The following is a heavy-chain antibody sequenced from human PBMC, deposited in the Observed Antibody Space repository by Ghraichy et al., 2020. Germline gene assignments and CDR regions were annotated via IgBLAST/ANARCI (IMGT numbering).Heavy chain of an antibody. J-gene: IGHJ2*01. D-gene: IGHD2-15*01. V-gene: IGHV1-18*04. CDR1: GYTFTSYG. CDR2: ISAYNGNT. Sequence: ASVKVSCKASGYTFTSYGISWVRQAPGQGLEWMGWISAYNGNTNYAQKLQGRVTMTTDTSTSTAYMELRSLRSDDTAVYYCARAEGYCSGGSCYSPPHFDLWGRGTLVTVSS. CDR3: ARAEGYCSGGSCYSPPHFDL.